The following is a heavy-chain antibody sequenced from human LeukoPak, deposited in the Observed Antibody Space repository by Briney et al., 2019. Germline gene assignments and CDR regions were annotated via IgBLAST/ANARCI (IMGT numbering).Heavy chain of an antibody. CDR2: IDSSTTYI. V-gene: IGHV3-21*01. CDR1: GFAFSSFT. Sequence: GGSLRLSCAASGFAFSSFTMNWVRQAPGKGLEWVSSIDSSTTYIYYADSVMGRFTISRDNTKNSLYLQMNSLRAEDTAVYYCARSPYSSSFAGIYWGQGTLVTVSS. J-gene: IGHJ4*02. CDR3: ARSPYSSSFAGIY. D-gene: IGHD6-6*01.